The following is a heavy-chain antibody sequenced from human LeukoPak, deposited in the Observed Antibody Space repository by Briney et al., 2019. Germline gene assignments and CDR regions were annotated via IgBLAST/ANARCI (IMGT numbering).Heavy chain of an antibody. CDR1: GFTFSDYY. Sequence: GGFLRLSCAASGFTFSDYYMSWIRQAPGKGLEWVSYISSSGSTIYYADSVKGRFAISRDNAKNSLYLQMNSLRAEDTAVYYCARNSGWSNFDYWGQGTLVTVSS. D-gene: IGHD6-19*01. J-gene: IGHJ4*02. CDR3: ARNSGWSNFDY. CDR2: ISSSGSTI. V-gene: IGHV3-11*04.